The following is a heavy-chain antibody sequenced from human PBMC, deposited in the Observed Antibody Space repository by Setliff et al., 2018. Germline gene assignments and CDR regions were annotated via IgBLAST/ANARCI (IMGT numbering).Heavy chain of an antibody. V-gene: IGHV1-69*13. CDR3: TREGRGVTESIRRSYYDYALDV. D-gene: IGHD2-21*02. CDR1: GDTFSTYA. Sequence: GASVKVSCKASGDTFSTYALSWVRQAPGQGLEWMGVIVPQTKTTFYAEKFQGRVTFTADDATTTGYMELSNLRSEDTAVYFCTREGRGVTESIRRSYYDYALDVWGQGTTVTVSS. J-gene: IGHJ6*02. CDR2: IVPQTKTT.